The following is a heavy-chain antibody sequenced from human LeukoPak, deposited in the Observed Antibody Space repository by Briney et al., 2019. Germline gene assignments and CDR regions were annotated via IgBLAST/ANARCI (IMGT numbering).Heavy chain of an antibody. J-gene: IGHJ4*02. Sequence: PLETLSLTCSVSGTSLSPFHWTWFRQPAGKRPEWSGVIYTNGATTLNPSLKSRVAMSVDLAKNQLFLKLASVTAADTAMYYCARKDGDYGGQGTLVTVSS. CDR2: IYTNGAT. CDR3: ARKDGDY. CDR1: GTSLSPFH. V-gene: IGHV4-4*07.